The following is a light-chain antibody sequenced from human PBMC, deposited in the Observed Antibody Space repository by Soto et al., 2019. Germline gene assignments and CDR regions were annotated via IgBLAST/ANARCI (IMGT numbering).Light chain of an antibody. J-gene: IGKJ1*01. V-gene: IGKV1-5*03. CDR2: KAS. Sequence: TITCRASQGIRDELGWHQQKPGRAPKLLISKASSLESGVPSRFSGSGFGTEFTLTISSLQPDDFATYYCQQYNSYRAFGQGTKVDIK. CDR1: QGIRDE. CDR3: QQYNSYRA.